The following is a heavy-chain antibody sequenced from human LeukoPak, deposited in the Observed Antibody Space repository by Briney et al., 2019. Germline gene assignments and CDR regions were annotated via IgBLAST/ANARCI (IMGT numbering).Heavy chain of an antibody. V-gene: IGHV3-21*01. CDR2: ISSSSSYI. CDR3: ARGPDRRASYYYYGMDV. J-gene: IGHJ6*02. CDR1: GFTFSSYS. Sequence: PGGSLRLSCAASGFTFSSYSMNWVRQAPGKGLEWVSSISSSSSYIYYADSVKGRFTISRDNAKNSLYLQMNSLRAEDTAVYYCARGPDRRASYYYYGMDVRGQGTTVTVSS.